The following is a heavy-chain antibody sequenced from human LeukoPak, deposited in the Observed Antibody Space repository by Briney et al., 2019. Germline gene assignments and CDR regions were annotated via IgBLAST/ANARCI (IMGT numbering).Heavy chain of an antibody. CDR1: GYTFTSYD. CDR2: MNPNSGDT. CDR3: ARVGSGSYLTDY. Sequence: ASVKVSCKASGYTFTSYDINWVRQATGQGLEWMGWMNPNSGDTGYAQKFQGRVTMTRDTSISTAYMELSRLRSDDTAVYYCARVGSGSYLTDYWGQGTLVTVSS. V-gene: IGHV1-8*01. J-gene: IGHJ4*02. D-gene: IGHD1-26*01.